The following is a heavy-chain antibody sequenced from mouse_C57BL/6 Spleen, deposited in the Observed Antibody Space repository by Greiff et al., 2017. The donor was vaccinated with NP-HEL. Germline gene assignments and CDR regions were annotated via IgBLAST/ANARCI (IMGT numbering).Heavy chain of an antibody. CDR3: ATLQLDY. J-gene: IGHJ2*01. D-gene: IGHD1-2*01. CDR2: IYPGSGNT. V-gene: IGHV1-76*01. CDR1: GYTFTDYY. Sequence: VQLQESGAELVRPGASVKLSCKASGYTFTDYYINWVKQRPGQGLEWIARIYPGSGNTYYNEKFKGKATLTAEKSSSTAYMQLSSLTSEDSAVYFCATLQLDYWGQGTTLTVSS.